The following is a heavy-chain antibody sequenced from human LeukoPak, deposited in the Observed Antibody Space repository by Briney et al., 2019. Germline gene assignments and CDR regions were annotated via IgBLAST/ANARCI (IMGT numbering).Heavy chain of an antibody. J-gene: IGHJ4*02. CDR3: ARDRGYSTFDY. V-gene: IGHV3-7*01. CDR2: IDQDGSEK. Sequence: GGSLRLSCAASGFTFSSYGIHWVRQAPGKGLEWVANIDQDGSEKNYVDSVKGRFTISRDNARNSLYLQMNSLRAEDTAVYYCARDRGYSTFDYWGQGTLVTVSS. CDR1: GFTFSSYG. D-gene: IGHD3-22*01.